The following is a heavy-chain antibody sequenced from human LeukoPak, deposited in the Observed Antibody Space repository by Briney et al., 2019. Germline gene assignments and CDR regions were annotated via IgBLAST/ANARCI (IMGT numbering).Heavy chain of an antibody. V-gene: IGHV4-38-2*02. D-gene: IGHD3-10*01. CDR3: ARGRSRVPIDY. CDR2: IYHSGST. J-gene: IGHJ4*02. CDR1: GNSISSGDYY. Sequence: PSQTLSLTCTVSGNSISSGDYYWSWIRQPAGKGLGWIGTIYHSGSTYYNPSLKSRITMSVDTSKNQFSLKVNSVTAADTAVYYCARGRSRVPIDYWGQGTLVTVSS.